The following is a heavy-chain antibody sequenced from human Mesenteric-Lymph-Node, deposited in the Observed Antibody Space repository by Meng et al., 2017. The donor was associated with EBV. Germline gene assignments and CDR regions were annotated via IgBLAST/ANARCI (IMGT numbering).Heavy chain of an antibody. V-gene: IGHV4-4*02. CDR1: GGSISSSNW. CDR2: IYHSGST. J-gene: IGHJ4*02. Sequence: QGQLQGPGPGLVKPLWPLSLTCAVSGGSISSSNWWSWVRQPPGKGLEWIGEIYHSGSTNYNPSIKSRVTISVDKSKNQFSLNLSSVTAADTAVYYCARVGQWLPIDYWGQGTLVTVSS. CDR3: ARVGQWLPIDY. D-gene: IGHD6-19*01.